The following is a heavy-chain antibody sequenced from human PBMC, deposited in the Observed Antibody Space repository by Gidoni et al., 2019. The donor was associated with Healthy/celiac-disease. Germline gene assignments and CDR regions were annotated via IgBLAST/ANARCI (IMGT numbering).Heavy chain of an antibody. Sequence: QVQLQESGPGLVKPSETLSLTCTVSGGSISSYYWSWIRQPPGTGLEWIGHIYYSGSTNYNPSLKSRVTISVDTSKNQFSLKLSSVTAADTAVYYCARVSGEYDFWSGYSFDYWGQGTLVTVSS. V-gene: IGHV4-59*01. CDR1: GGSISSYY. J-gene: IGHJ4*02. CDR3: ARVSGEYDFWSGYSFDY. CDR2: IYYSGST. D-gene: IGHD3-3*01.